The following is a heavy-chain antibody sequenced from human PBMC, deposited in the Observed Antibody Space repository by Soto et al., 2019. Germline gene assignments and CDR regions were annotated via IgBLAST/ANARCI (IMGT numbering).Heavy chain of an antibody. CDR2: INPSGGST. D-gene: IGHD3-3*01. CDR3: ARGTEDYDFWIGYYTVTYYYYYMDV. CDR1: GYTFTSHY. V-gene: IGHV1-46*03. J-gene: IGHJ6*03. Sequence: ASVKVSCKASGYTFTSHYMHWVRQAPGQGLEWMGIINPSGGSTSYAQKFQGRVTMTRDTSTSTVYMELSSLRSEDTAVYYCARGTEDYDFWIGYYTVTYYYYYMDVWGKGTTVTVSS.